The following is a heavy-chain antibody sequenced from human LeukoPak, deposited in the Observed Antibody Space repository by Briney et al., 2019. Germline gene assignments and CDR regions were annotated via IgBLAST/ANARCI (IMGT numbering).Heavy chain of an antibody. V-gene: IGHV1-69*04. CDR3: ARNPGIAVIDDAFDI. CDR2: IIPILGIA. D-gene: IGHD6-19*01. CDR1: GGTFSSYA. J-gene: IGHJ3*02. Sequence: ASVKVSCKASGGTFSSYAISWVRQAPGQGLEWMGRIIPILGIANYAQKFQGRVTITADKSTSTAYMELSGLRSEDTAVYYCARNPGIAVIDDAFDIWGQGTMVTVSS.